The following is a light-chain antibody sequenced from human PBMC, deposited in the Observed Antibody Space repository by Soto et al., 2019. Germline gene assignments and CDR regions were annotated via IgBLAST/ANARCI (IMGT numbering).Light chain of an antibody. Sequence: DIQMTQSPSSLSASVGDRVTITCRASQAINNYLAWYQQSPGKVPRLLIYGASTLHSGVPSRFSGSGSGTDFTLTISSLQPEDVSTYYCQKYDTTPLTFGGGTPVEIK. CDR3: QKYDTTPLT. J-gene: IGKJ4*01. V-gene: IGKV1-27*01. CDR2: GAS. CDR1: QAINNY.